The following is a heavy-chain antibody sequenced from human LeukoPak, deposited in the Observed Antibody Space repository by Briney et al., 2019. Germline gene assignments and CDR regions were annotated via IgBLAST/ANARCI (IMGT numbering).Heavy chain of an antibody. Sequence: PSETLSLTCTVSGGSISSYYWSWIRQPPGKGLEWIGYIYYSGSTYYNPSLKSRVTISVDTSKNQFSLKLSSVTAADTAVYYCARDRTRAYDTWGQGTLVTVSS. CDR2: IYYSGST. CDR1: GGSISSYY. V-gene: IGHV4-30-4*01. J-gene: IGHJ5*02. D-gene: IGHD3-10*01. CDR3: ARDRTRAYDT.